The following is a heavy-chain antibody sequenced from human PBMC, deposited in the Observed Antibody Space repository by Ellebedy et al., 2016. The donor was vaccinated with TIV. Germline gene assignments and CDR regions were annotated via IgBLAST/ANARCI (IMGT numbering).Heavy chain of an antibody. CDR1: GGSISSYY. V-gene: IGHV4-59*01. J-gene: IGHJ2*01. CDR2: IYYSGST. Sequence: MPSETLSLTCTVSGGSISSYYWSWIRQHPGKGLELIGYIYYSGSTYYNPSLKSRVTISVDTSKNQFSLKLSSVTAADTAAYYCARLRGITYWYFDLWGRGTLVTVSS. D-gene: IGHD3-10*01. CDR3: ARLRGITYWYFDL.